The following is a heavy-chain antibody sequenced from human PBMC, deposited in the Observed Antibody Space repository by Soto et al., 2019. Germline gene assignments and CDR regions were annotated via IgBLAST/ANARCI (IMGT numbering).Heavy chain of an antibody. CDR2: ISAHNGNT. D-gene: IGHD1-1*01. CDR3: ARGRYGDY. CDR1: GYAFTTYG. Sequence: QVHLVQSGAEVKKPGASVKVSCKGSGYAFTTYGITGVRQAPGKGLEWLGWISAHNGNTNYAQKLQGRVTVTRATSTSTAYMELRSLRSDDTAVYYCARGRYGDYWGQGALVTVSS. J-gene: IGHJ4*02. V-gene: IGHV1-18*01.